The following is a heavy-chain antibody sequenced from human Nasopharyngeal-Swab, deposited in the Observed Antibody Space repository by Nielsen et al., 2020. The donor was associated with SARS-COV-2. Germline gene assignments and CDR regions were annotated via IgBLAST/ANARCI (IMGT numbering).Heavy chain of an antibody. CDR2: ISAYNGNT. CDR3: ARHYDFWSGYLPYYLDY. V-gene: IGHV1-18*01. CDR1: GYTFTSYG. J-gene: IGHJ4*02. D-gene: IGHD3-3*01. Sequence: ASVKVSCKASGYTFTSYGISWVRQAPGQGLEWMGWISAYNGNTNYAQKLQGRVTMTTDTSTSTAYMELRSLRSDDTAVYYCARHYDFWSGYLPYYLDYWGQGTLVTVSS.